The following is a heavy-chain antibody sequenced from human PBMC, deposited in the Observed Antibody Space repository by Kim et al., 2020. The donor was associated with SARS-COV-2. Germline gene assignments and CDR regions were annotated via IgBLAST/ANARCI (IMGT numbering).Heavy chain of an antibody. CDR3: ARQTLIYCSSTSCYEYYSNYYYYYMDV. V-gene: IGHV3-21*01. J-gene: IGHJ6*03. Sequence: GGSLRLSCAASGFTFSSYSMNWVRQAPGKGLEWVSSISSSSSYIYYADSVKGRFTISRDNAKNSLYLQMNSLRAEDTAVYYCARQTLIYCSSTSCYEYYSNYYYYYMDVWGKGTTVTVSS. D-gene: IGHD2-2*01. CDR1: GFTFSSYS. CDR2: ISSSSSYI.